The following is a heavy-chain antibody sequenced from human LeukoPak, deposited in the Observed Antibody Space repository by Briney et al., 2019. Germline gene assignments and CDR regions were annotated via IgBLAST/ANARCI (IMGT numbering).Heavy chain of an antibody. CDR1: GGSISSGDYY. Sequence: PSETLSLTCTVSGGSISSGDYYWSWIRQPPGKGLEWIGYIYYIGNTFYNPSLKSRVTISVDTSKNQFSLKLSSVTAADTAVYYCASAYCGGDCTPYWYFDLWGRGTLVTISS. CDR3: ASAYCGGDCTPYWYFDL. V-gene: IGHV4-30-4*01. D-gene: IGHD2-21*02. J-gene: IGHJ2*01. CDR2: IYYIGNT.